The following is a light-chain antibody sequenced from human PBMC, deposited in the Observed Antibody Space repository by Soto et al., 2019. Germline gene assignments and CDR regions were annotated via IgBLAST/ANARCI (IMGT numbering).Light chain of an antibody. J-gene: IGKJ4*01. CDR1: QSISRF. V-gene: IGKV1-39*01. Sequence: DIQMTQSPSSLSASVGDRVTITCRASQSISRFLNWYQQKPGKAPNVLINVASTLRSGVPSRFSGSGSGTDFNLTINSLQPEDFATYFCQLSFITPLTFGGGGMVDIK. CDR3: QLSFITPLT. CDR2: VAS.